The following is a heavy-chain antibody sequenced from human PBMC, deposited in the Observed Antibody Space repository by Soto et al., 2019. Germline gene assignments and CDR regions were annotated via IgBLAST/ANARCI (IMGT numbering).Heavy chain of an antibody. CDR3: ARGPYYYDSSGYYGIDY. CDR1: GYTFTSYD. CDR2: MNPNSGNT. J-gene: IGHJ4*02. V-gene: IGHV1-8*01. Sequence: ASVKVSCKASGYTFTSYDINWVRQATGQGLEWMGWMNPNSGNTGYAQKFQGRVTMTRNTSISTAYMELSSLRSEDTAVYYCARGPYYYDSSGYYGIDYWGQGTLVTVSS. D-gene: IGHD3-22*01.